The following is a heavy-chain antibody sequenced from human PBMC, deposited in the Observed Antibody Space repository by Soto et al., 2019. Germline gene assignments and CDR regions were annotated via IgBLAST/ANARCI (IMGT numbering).Heavy chain of an antibody. CDR1: GGSISSGGYS. CDR2: IYHSGST. Sequence: SETLSLTCAVSGGSISSGGYSWSWIRQPPGKGLEWIGYIYHSGSTYYNPSLKSRVTISVDRSKNQFSLKLSSVTAADTAVHYCARVLFSSSWYGYGEYFQHWGQGTLVTVSS. J-gene: IGHJ1*01. CDR3: ARVLFSSSWYGYGEYFQH. V-gene: IGHV4-30-2*01. D-gene: IGHD6-13*01.